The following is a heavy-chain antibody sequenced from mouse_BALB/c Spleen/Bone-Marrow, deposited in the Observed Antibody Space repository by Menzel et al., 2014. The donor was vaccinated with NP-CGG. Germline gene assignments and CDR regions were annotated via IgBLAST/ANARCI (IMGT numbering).Heavy chain of an antibody. CDR2: ISSGGSYT. Sequence: EVQVVESGGGLVKPGGSLKLSCAASGFTFSSYAMSWVRQTPEKRLEWVATISSGGSYTYYPDSVKGRFTISRDNAKNTLYLQMSSLRSEDTAMYYCARFITSLAYFDYWGQGTTLTVSS. J-gene: IGHJ2*01. CDR3: ARFITSLAYFDY. V-gene: IGHV5-9-3*01. CDR1: GFTFSSYA. D-gene: IGHD1-1*01.